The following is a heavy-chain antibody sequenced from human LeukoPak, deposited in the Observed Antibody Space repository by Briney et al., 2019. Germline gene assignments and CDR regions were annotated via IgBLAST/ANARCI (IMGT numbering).Heavy chain of an antibody. CDR2: IIPIFGTA. Sequence: SVKLSCKASGATFSSYAISWVRQAPGQRLEWMGGIIPIFGTANYAQKFQGRVTITADESTSTAYMELSSLRSEDTAVYYCARAESVAGNFDYWGQGTLVTVSS. CDR3: ARAESVAGNFDY. D-gene: IGHD6-19*01. J-gene: IGHJ4*02. CDR1: GATFSSYA. V-gene: IGHV1-69*01.